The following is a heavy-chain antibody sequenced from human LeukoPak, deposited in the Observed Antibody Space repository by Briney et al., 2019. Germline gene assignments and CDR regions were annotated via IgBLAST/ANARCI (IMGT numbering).Heavy chain of an antibody. CDR3: ASPRGHGYWYFDL. CDR1: GGSFSGYY. CDR2: INHSGST. Sequence: PSETLSLTCAVYGGSFSGYYWSWIRQPPGKGLEWIGEINHSGSTNYNPSLKSRVTISVDTSKNQFSLKLSSVTAADTAVYYCASPRGHGYWYFDLWGRGTLVTVSS. J-gene: IGHJ2*01. D-gene: IGHD4-17*01. V-gene: IGHV4-34*01.